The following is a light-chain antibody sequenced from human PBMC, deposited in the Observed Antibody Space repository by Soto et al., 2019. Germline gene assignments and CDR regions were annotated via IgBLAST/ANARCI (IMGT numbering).Light chain of an antibody. CDR1: SSNIGNNY. CDR2: DNN. J-gene: IGLJ2*01. Sequence: QAVVTQPPSVSAAPGQKVTISCSGSSSNIGNNYVSWYQHLPGTAPKLLIYDNNRRPSGIPDRFSGSKSGTSATLGITGLQTGDEADYYCGTWDSSLSVGVFGGRTKLTVL. V-gene: IGLV1-51*01. CDR3: GTWDSSLSVGV.